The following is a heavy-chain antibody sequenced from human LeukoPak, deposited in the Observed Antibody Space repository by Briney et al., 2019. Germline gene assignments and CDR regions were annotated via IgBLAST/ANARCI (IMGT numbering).Heavy chain of an antibody. D-gene: IGHD3-9*01. V-gene: IGHV3-74*01. CDR1: GFIFSSWW. J-gene: IGHJ4*02. CDR3: TTFGIDWSLSY. CDR2: MNTDGSYI. Sequence: PGGSLRLSCAASGFIFSSWWMIWFRRLPGKGLVSVSHMNTDGSYIRYADSVKGRFTISRDNAKNTLYLQMNSLRPEDTGVYYCTTFGIDWSLSYWGQGALVTVSS.